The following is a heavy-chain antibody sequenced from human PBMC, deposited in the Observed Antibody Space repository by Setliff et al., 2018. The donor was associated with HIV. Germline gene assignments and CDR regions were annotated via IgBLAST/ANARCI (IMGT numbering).Heavy chain of an antibody. J-gene: IGHJ4*02. Sequence: PSETLSLTCTVSGGSISSYYRNWIRQPAGKGLEWIGHIHTTGSITYNPSLRSRVTISLDTSKNQVSLSLASVTAADTAVYYCARDGGGSGWSLGEFDFWGQGTLVTVSS. V-gene: IGHV4-4*07. CDR1: GGSISSYY. D-gene: IGHD6-19*01. CDR2: IHTTGSI. CDR3: ARDGGGSGWSLGEFDF.